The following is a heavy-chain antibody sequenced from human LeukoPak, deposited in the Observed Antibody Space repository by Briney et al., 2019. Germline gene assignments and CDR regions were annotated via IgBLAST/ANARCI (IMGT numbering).Heavy chain of an antibody. V-gene: IGHV1-3*01. CDR2: VNAGNGNT. Sequence: ASVKVSCKASGYTFTSYAMHWVRQAPGQRLEWMGRVNAGNGNTKYSQKFQGRVTITRDTSASTAYMEMRSLRSEDKAVYYCARDLDGTMVRGVPLNYWGQGTLDTVSS. CDR1: GYTFTSYA. D-gene: IGHD3-10*01. J-gene: IGHJ4*02. CDR3: ARDLDGTMVRGVPLNY.